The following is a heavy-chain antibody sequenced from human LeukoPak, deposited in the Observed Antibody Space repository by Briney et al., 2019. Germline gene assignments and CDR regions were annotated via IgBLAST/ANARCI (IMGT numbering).Heavy chain of an antibody. J-gene: IGHJ4*02. V-gene: IGHV1-46*01. CDR2: INPSGGST. Sequence: ASVKVSCKASGYTFISYYMHWVRQAPGQGLEWMGIINPSGGSTSYAQKFQGRVTITRDTSASTAYMELSSLRSEDTAVYYCAREAGVLWFGEFNFDYWGQGTLVTVSS. CDR1: GYTFISYY. CDR3: AREAGVLWFGEFNFDY. D-gene: IGHD3-10*01.